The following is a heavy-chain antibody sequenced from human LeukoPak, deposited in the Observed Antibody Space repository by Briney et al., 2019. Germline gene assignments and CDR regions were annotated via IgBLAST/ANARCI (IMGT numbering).Heavy chain of an antibody. V-gene: IGHV4-39*01. CDR1: GVSISSSNSY. Sequence: SETLSLTCTVSGVSISSSNSYWGWIRQPPGKGLEWIGSIYYSGNTYYNASLKSQASISIDTSKNQFSLRLTSVTAADTAVYYCARQPGSGLFILPGGQGTLVTVSS. CDR2: IYYSGNT. J-gene: IGHJ4*02. D-gene: IGHD3/OR15-3a*01. CDR3: ARQPGSGLFILP.